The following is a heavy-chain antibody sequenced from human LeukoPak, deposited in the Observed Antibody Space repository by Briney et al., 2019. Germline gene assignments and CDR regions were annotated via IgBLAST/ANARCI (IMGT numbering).Heavy chain of an antibody. V-gene: IGHV3-15*01. CDR1: GFKFKDSW. J-gene: IGHJ1*01. Sequence: PGGSLRLSCAASGFKFKDSWMSWVRQAPGKGLEWVGRIKSKTAGETTDYAAAVTGRFTISRDDSRNTLYLQINSLKTEDTGVYYCTTEPRDWGQGTLVIVSS. CDR3: TTEPRD. CDR2: IKSKTAGETT.